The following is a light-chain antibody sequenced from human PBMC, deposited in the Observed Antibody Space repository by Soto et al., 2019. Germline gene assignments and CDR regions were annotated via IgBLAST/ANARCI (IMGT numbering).Light chain of an antibody. CDR2: DAS. CDR1: QSISNR. V-gene: IGKV1-5*01. Sequence: DIQMTQSPSTLSASVGDGVTITCRASQSISNRLAWYQQRPGKAPKYLIYDASTLDSGAPSRFSGSGSGTEFTLSISSLQPDDFATYYCQKYNSAPQTFGQGTRLEI. J-gene: IGKJ5*01. CDR3: QKYNSAPQT.